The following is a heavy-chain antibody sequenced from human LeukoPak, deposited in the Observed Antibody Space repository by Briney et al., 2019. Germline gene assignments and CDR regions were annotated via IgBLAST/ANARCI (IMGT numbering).Heavy chain of an antibody. J-gene: IGHJ5*02. Sequence: PGGSLRLSCAASGFTFSSYGMHWVRQAPGKGLEWVAVIWYDGSNKYYADSVKGRFTISRDNSKNTLYLQMNSLRAEDTAVYYCARGVYYDILTGTIDPWGQGTLVTVSS. CDR1: GFTFSSYG. CDR2: IWYDGSNK. D-gene: IGHD3-9*01. CDR3: ARGVYYDILTGTIDP. V-gene: IGHV3-33*01.